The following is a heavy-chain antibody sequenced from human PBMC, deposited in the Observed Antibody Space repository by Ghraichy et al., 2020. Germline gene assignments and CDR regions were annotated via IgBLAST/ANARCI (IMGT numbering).Heavy chain of an antibody. CDR2: ISYDGSNK. Sequence: GGSLRLSCAASGFTFSSYGMHWVRQAPGKGLEWVAVISYDGSNKYYADSVKGRFTISRDNSKNTLYLQMNSLRAEDTAVYYCAKEGIAAAGTIDYWGQGTLITVSS. CDR1: GFTFSSYG. J-gene: IGHJ4*02. D-gene: IGHD6-13*01. CDR3: AKEGIAAAGTIDY. V-gene: IGHV3-30*18.